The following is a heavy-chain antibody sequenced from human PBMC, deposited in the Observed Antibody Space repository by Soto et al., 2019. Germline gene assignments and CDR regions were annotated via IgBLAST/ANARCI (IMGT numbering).Heavy chain of an antibody. CDR2: INPGGGSA. V-gene: IGHV1-46*01. CDR3: ARDTSGWSLNGLDV. J-gene: IGHJ6*02. Sequence: QVDLVQSGAEVKKPGASVTISCKASGSAITRYYIHWVRHAPGRGLEWMGIINPGGGSASYAQKFQDRVTIDKDTSTGTVYMDLTSLRTEDTAVYYCARDTSGWSLNGLDVWGQGTTVNVSS. CDR1: GSAITRYY. D-gene: IGHD6-19*01.